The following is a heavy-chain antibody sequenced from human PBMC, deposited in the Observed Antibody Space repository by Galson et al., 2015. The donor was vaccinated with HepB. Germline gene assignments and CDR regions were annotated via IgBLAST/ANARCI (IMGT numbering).Heavy chain of an antibody. CDR1: GFTFGDYA. CDR3: TTEDFSGSYGGVDAFDI. CDR2: IRSKAYGGTT. D-gene: IGHD1-26*01. V-gene: IGHV3-49*03. J-gene: IGHJ3*02. Sequence: SLRLSCAASGFTFGDYAMSWFRQAPGKGLEWVGFIRSKAYGGTTEYAASVKGRFTISRDDSKSIAYLQMNSLKTEDTAVYYCTTEDFSGSYGGVDAFDIWGQGTMVTVSS.